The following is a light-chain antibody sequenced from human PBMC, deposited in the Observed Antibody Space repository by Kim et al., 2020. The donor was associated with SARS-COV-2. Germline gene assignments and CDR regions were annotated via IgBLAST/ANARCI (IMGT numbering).Light chain of an antibody. CDR1: SLRIYY. J-gene: IGLJ3*02. CDR3: NSRDSSGNHWV. Sequence: GRTDRITCQGDSLRIYYESWYQQKPGQAPVLVIYGKNNRPSGIPDRFSGSSSGNTASLTIPGAQAEDEADYYCNSRDSSGNHWVFGGGTQLTVL. CDR2: GKN. V-gene: IGLV3-19*01.